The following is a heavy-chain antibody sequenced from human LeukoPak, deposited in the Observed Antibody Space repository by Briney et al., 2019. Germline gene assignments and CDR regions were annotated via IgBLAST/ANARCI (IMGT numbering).Heavy chain of an antibody. V-gene: IGHV4-59*12. Sequence: SETLSLTCAVYGGSFSGYYWSWIRQPPGKGLEWIGYIYYSGSTNYNPSLKSRVTISVDTSKNQFSLKLSSVTAADTAVYYCAREYRSSWYLNWFDPWGQGTLVTVSS. D-gene: IGHD6-13*01. CDR2: IYYSGST. CDR3: AREYRSSWYLNWFDP. J-gene: IGHJ5*02. CDR1: GGSFSGYY.